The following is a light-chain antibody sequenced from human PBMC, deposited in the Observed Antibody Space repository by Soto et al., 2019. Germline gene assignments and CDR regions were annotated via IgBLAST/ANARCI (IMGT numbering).Light chain of an antibody. V-gene: IGLV2-23*01. CDR2: EGI. J-gene: IGLJ1*01. Sequence: QSALTQPASLSGSPGQSITISRTGTSSTVGGFNVVSWYQQHPGKAPKVIIYEGIKRPSGVSNRFSGSNSGSTASLTISGLQAEDEADYYCCSYVGATTYVFGTGTKVTVL. CDR3: CSYVGATTYV. CDR1: SSTVGGFNV.